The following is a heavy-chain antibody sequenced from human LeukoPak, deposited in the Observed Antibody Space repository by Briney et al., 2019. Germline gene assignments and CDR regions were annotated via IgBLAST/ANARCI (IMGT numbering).Heavy chain of an antibody. V-gene: IGHV6-1*01. D-gene: IGHD3-16*01. Sequence: SQTLSLTCAISGDSVSSNSAAWNWIRQSPSRGLEWLGGTYYRSKWYNGYAGSVRSRININPDTSKNQFSLQLNSVTPEDTAVYYCARGHGGIIDYWGQGTLVTVSS. CDR1: GDSVSSNSAA. CDR3: ARGHGGIIDY. CDR2: TYYRSKWYN. J-gene: IGHJ4*02.